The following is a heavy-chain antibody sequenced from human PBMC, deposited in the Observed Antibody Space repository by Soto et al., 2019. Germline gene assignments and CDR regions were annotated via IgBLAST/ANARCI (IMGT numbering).Heavy chain of an antibody. CDR2: ISGTGDST. Sequence: GGSLRLSCAGSGFTFGSFAINWVRQAPGKGLEWVSTISGTGDSTYYADSVKGRFTVSRDNSKKIPYLQMDSLRAEDTAVYYCAKDMLKDSAGYYYGTTDYWGPGTLVTVSS. D-gene: IGHD3-22*01. J-gene: IGHJ4*02. CDR1: GFTFGSFA. CDR3: AKDMLKDSAGYYYGTTDY. V-gene: IGHV3-23*01.